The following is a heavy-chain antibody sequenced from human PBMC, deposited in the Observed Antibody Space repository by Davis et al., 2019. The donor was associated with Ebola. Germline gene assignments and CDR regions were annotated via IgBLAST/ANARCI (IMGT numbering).Heavy chain of an antibody. CDR2: INPHNGNT. V-gene: IGHV1-18*04. CDR1: GYTFTNYG. J-gene: IGHJ4*02. D-gene: IGHD1-1*01. CDR3: ARAQVPTTSDH. Sequence: ASSVKVSCKASGYTFTNYGITWVRQAPGQGLEWMGWINPHNGNTNYAQNVQGRVIMTSDTATTTAYMEVGSLRSDDTAVYYCARAQVPTTSDHWGQGTLVTVSS.